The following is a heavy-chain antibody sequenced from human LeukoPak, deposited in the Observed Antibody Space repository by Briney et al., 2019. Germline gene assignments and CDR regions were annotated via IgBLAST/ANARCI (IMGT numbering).Heavy chain of an antibody. V-gene: IGHV1-8*01. D-gene: IGHD3-10*01. CDR3: ASGPHYGSGSPDYYYYYMDV. Sequence: ASVKVSCKASGYTFTSYDINWVRQATGQGLEWIGWMSPNSGNTGYAQKFQGRVTMTRNTSISTAYMELSSLRSEDTAVYYCASGPHYGSGSPDYYYYYMDVWGKGTTVTVSS. CDR2: MSPNSGNT. J-gene: IGHJ6*03. CDR1: GYTFTSYD.